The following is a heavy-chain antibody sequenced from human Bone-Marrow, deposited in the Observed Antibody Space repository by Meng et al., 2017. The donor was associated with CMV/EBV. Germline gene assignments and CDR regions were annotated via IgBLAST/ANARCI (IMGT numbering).Heavy chain of an antibody. Sequence: GESLKISCAASGFTFSSYWMSWVRQAPGKGLEWVANIKQDGSEKYYVDSVKGRFTISRDNAKNSLYLQMNSLRAEETAVYYCARGWSSTSCYYYYYYGMDVWGEGTTVTFSS. D-gene: IGHD2-2*01. CDR2: IKQDGSEK. CDR3: ARGWSSTSCYYYYYYGMDV. V-gene: IGHV3-7*01. J-gene: IGHJ6*04. CDR1: GFTFSSYW.